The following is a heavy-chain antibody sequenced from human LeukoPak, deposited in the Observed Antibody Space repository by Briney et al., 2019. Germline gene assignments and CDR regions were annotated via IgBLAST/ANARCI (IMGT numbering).Heavy chain of an antibody. CDR3: AREAHKGSQSGYSYGRPGELDP. V-gene: IGHV1-46*01. Sequence: ASVKVSFKSSGYTFTSYYMHWVRQAPAQGLEWMGIINPSGGSTSYAQKFQGRVTMTRDTSTSTVYMELSSLRSEDTAVYYCAREAHKGSQSGYSYGRPGELDPWGQGTLVTVSS. D-gene: IGHD5-18*01. CDR2: INPSGGST. CDR1: GYTFTSYY. J-gene: IGHJ5*02.